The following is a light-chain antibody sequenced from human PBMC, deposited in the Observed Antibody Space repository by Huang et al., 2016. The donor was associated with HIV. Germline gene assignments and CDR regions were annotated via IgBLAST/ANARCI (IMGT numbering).Light chain of an antibody. Sequence: EIEMTQSPATLSVSPGEFATLSCRASHSVDSDLAWYQQKPGQAPRLLIYDASTRATGISAKSNGTAAETEISHSITDHQSEDFAVDYCQQYKNWPPLAFGGGTGVEIK. J-gene: IGKJ4*01. V-gene: IGKV3-15*01. CDR2: DAS. CDR1: HSVDSD. CDR3: QQYKNWPPLA.